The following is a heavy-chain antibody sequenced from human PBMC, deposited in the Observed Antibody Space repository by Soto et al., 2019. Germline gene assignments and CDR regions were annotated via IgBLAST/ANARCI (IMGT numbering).Heavy chain of an antibody. Sequence: QVQLVQSGAEVKKPGASVKVSCKASGYTFTSHDINWVRQATGQGLEWMGWMNPNSGNTDYAQKFQGRVTMTRNTSISTAYMELTSLRSEHTAGYYCAREKSSWSDYWGQGTLVTVSS. CDR1: GYTFTSHD. V-gene: IGHV1-8*01. CDR2: MNPNSGNT. J-gene: IGHJ4*02. D-gene: IGHD6-13*01. CDR3: AREKSSWSDY.